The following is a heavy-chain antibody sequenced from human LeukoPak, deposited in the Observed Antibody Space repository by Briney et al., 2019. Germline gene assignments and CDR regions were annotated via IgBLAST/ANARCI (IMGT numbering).Heavy chain of an antibody. CDR3: ARAGSGRYPDY. D-gene: IGHD3-10*01. CDR2: ITYSGST. J-gene: IGHJ4*02. V-gene: IGHV4-31*03. Sequence: SQTLSLTCTVSGGSISSGGLYWTWIRQHPGKGLEWIGYITYSGSTFYNSSPQSRAIISIDTSKNQFSLNLSTVTAADTALYYCARAGSGRYPDYWGQGALVTVSS. CDR1: GGSISSGGLY.